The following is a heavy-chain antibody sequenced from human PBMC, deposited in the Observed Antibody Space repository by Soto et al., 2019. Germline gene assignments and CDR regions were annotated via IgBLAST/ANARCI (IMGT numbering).Heavy chain of an antibody. V-gene: IGHV4-39*01. Sequence: SETLSLTCTVSGGSISSYYWGWIRHPPGKGLEWIGSIYYSGTTYYNPSLKSRVTISVDTSKNQFSLNLSSVTAADTAVYYCASPKIAFYNWFDPWGQGTLVTVSS. D-gene: IGHD3-3*02. J-gene: IGHJ5*02. CDR3: ASPKIAFYNWFDP. CDR2: IYYSGTT. CDR1: GGSISSYY.